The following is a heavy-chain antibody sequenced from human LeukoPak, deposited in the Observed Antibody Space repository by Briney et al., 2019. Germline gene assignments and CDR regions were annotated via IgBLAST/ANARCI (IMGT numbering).Heavy chain of an antibody. CDR3: ARIMVRGVIGSGGMDV. J-gene: IGHJ6*04. CDR2: INPNSGGT. D-gene: IGHD3-10*01. V-gene: IGHV1-2*02. Sequence: ASVKVSCKASGYTFTGYYMHWVRQAPGQGLEWMGWINPNSGGTNFAQNFQGRVTMTRDTSISTAYMELSSLRSEDTAVYYCARIMVRGVIGSGGMDVWGKGTTVTVSS. CDR1: GYTFTGYY.